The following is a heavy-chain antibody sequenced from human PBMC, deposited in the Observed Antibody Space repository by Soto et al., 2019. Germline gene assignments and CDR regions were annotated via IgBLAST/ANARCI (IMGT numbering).Heavy chain of an antibody. CDR3: ARATTSENYYYYYTDV. Sequence: HPGGSLRLSCAASGFTFSSYAMSWVRQAPGKGLEWVSAISDSGGSTYYADSVKGRFTISRDNSKNTLYLQMNSLRAEDTAVYYCARATTSENYYYYYTDVWGKGTTVTVSS. V-gene: IGHV3-23*01. J-gene: IGHJ6*03. D-gene: IGHD4-17*01. CDR2: ISDSGGST. CDR1: GFTFSSYA.